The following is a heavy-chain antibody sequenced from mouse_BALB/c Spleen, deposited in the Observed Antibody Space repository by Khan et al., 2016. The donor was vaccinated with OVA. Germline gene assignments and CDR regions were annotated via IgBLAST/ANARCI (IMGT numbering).Heavy chain of an antibody. D-gene: IGHD1-1*02. J-gene: IGHJ3*01. CDR1: GFTFSTYG. CDR2: TSSGGSYT. CDR3: TRLAYYYNSEGFAY. V-gene: IGHV5-6*01. Sequence: EVMLVESGGDLVKPGGSLKLSCAASGFTFSTYGMSWVRQNPDKRLEWVATTSSGGSYTYYVDSVKGRFTISRDNAKNTLELQMSSLKSEDTAMYYCTRLAYYYNSEGFAYWGQGTLVTVSA.